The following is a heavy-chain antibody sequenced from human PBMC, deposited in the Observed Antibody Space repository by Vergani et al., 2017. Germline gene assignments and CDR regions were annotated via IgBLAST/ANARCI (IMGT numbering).Heavy chain of an antibody. V-gene: IGHV4-61*02. D-gene: IGHD1-14*01. CDR1: GGSINSGNYY. CDR3: ARELTEAFDI. J-gene: IGHJ3*02. CDR2: IYTSGST. Sequence: QVQLQESGPGLVKPSQTLSLTCTVSGGSINSGNYYWSWIRQPAGKGLEWIGRIYTSGSTNYNPSLESRVTVSIDTSKNQFSLKLTSVTAADTAVYYCARELTEAFDIWGQGTMVTVSS.